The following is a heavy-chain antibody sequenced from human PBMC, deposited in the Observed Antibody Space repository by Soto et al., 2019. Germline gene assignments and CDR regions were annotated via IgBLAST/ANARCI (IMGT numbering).Heavy chain of an antibody. J-gene: IGHJ4*02. V-gene: IGHV3-21*01. CDR1: GFSFSTFS. Sequence: GLDQPGTSLRLSCAASGFSFSTFSMNWVRQAPGKGLEWVSSISRTSNYIYYADSLKGRFTISRDNAKNSLYLQMNSLRGEDTAVYYCARGASLPNERIDYWGQGALVTVSS. CDR2: ISRTSNYI. CDR3: ARGASLPNERIDY.